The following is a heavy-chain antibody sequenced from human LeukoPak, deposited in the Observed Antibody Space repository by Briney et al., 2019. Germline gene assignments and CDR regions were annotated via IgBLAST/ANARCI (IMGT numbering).Heavy chain of an antibody. CDR1: GFTLKIYS. CDR3: VGTFTVFGVISTIA. Sequence: PGGSLRLSCAAFGFTLKIYSMNWVRQAPGKGLEWVSSISLSGDKRGDNTFYAASVRGRFSISRDNSQNTVFLQMSSLRVDDTAAYYCVGTFTVFGVISTIAWGQGTLVSVSS. V-gene: IGHV3-23*01. D-gene: IGHD3-3*01. J-gene: IGHJ4*02. CDR2: ISLSGDKRGDNT.